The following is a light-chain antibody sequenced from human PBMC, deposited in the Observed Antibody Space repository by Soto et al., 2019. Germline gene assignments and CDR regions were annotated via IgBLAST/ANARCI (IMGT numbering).Light chain of an antibody. V-gene: IGKV1-5*01. CDR2: DAS. CDR3: QEYKSAT. J-gene: IGKJ2*01. CDR1: QSISDW. Sequence: DIQMTQSPSTLSASVGDRVTITCRASQSISDWLAWYQQKPGKAPKLLIYDASTLQSGVPSRFSGSGYGTEFTLTISSLQPDDFATYYCQEYKSATFGQGTKLEIE.